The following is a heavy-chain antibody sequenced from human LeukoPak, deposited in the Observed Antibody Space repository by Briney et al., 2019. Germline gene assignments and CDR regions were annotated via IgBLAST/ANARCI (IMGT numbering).Heavy chain of an antibody. CDR1: GGSFSGYY. CDR3: ARADCSSTSCYAGGWFDP. Sequence: SETLSLTCAVYGGSFSGYYWSWIRQPPWKGLEWIGEINHIGTTNYNPSLKSRVTISVDTSKNQFSLKLSSVTAADTAVYYCARADCSSTSCYAGGWFDPWGQGTLVTVSS. D-gene: IGHD2-2*01. CDR2: INHIGTT. V-gene: IGHV4-34*01. J-gene: IGHJ5*02.